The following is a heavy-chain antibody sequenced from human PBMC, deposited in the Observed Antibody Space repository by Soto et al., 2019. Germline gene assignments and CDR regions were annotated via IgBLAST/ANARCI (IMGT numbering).Heavy chain of an antibody. CDR2: TSYTGNT. Sequence: PSPTIRLTCFVSGGSVTSHHWSWIRQFPGQGLEWIAYTSYTGNTNYNPSLQRRLTISLDTSKDQLSLKLTAMTAADSAVYYCAIYMYAGCSQSYAQFSEGTWG. D-gene: IGHD6-19*01. V-gene: IGHV4-59*02. CDR3: AIYMYAGCSQSYAQFSEGT. J-gene: IGHJ5*01. CDR1: GGSVTSHH.